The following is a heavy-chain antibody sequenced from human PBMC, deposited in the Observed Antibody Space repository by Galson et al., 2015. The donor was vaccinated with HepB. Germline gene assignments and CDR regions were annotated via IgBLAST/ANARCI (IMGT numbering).Heavy chain of an antibody. CDR1: GGSISSSNW. D-gene: IGHD3-22*01. CDR2: IYHSGST. J-gene: IGHJ4*01. V-gene: IGHV4-4*02. CDR3: AGGWAYYDSSGYANNYFDY. Sequence: ETLSLTCAVSGGSISSSNWWSWVRQPPGKGLEWIGEIYHSGSTNYNPSLKSRVTISVDKSKNQFSLKLSSVTAADTAVYYCAGGWAYYDSSGYANNYFDYWGQGTLVTVSS.